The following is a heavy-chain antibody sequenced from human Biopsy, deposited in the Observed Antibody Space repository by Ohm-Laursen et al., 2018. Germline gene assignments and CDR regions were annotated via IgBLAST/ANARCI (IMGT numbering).Heavy chain of an antibody. CDR3: ARDYDTSGYYYVS. J-gene: IGHJ5*02. V-gene: IGHV4-39*01. CDR1: GGSISNNNYY. Sequence: TLSLTWTVSGGSISNNNYYWGWIRQPPGKGLEWIGSIFYRGSTHYKPSLKSRVNISVDTSKNQFSLKLNSVTAADTAVHYCARDYDTSGYYYVSWGQGTLVTVSS. CDR2: IFYRGST. D-gene: IGHD3-22*01.